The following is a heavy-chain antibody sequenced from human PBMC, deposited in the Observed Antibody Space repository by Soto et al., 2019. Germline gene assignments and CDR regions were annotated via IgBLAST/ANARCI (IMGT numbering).Heavy chain of an antibody. V-gene: IGHV4-59*01. Sequence: QGQPQGSGPGLVESSETLSLTCTVPGGSISRYYWSWIRQPPGKGLEWIGYIYYSGSTNYNPSLKSRVTISVDTSKNQFSLKLSSVTAADTAVYYCARVWGGAFDIWGQGTMVTVSS. J-gene: IGHJ3*02. CDR1: GGSISRYY. D-gene: IGHD3-10*01. CDR3: ARVWGGAFDI. CDR2: IYYSGST.